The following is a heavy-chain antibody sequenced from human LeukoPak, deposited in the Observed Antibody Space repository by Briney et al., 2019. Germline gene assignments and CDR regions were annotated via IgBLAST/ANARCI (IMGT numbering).Heavy chain of an antibody. Sequence: SETLSLTCTVSGGSISSGGYYWSWIRQHPGKGLEWIGYIYYSGSTYYNPSLKSRVTISVDTSKNRFSLKLSSVTAADTAVYYCARMTRNYYDSSGYLTPFDYWGQGTLVTVSS. J-gene: IGHJ4*02. CDR1: GGSISSGGYY. D-gene: IGHD3-22*01. V-gene: IGHV4-31*03. CDR2: IYYSGST. CDR3: ARMTRNYYDSSGYLTPFDY.